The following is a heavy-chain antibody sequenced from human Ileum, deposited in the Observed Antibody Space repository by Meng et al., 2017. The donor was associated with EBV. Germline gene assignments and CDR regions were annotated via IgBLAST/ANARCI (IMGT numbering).Heavy chain of an antibody. CDR3: ARDRQCGY. D-gene: IGHD6-19*01. CDR2: ISAYNGNT. J-gene: IGHJ4*02. Sequence: QLVQSGTEVKEPGASVKGSWKASGYTFTNYGITWVRKAPGQGLEWMGWISAYNGNTNYAQKLQGRVTMTTDTSTSTAYMELRSLRSDDTAVYYCARDRQCGYWGQGTLVTVSS. V-gene: IGHV1-18*01. CDR1: GYTFTNYG.